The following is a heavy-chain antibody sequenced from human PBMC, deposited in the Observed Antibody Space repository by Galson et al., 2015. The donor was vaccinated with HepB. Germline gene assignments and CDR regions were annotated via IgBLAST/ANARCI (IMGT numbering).Heavy chain of an antibody. D-gene: IGHD6-25*01. CDR1: GFSFISHS. J-gene: IGHJ6*02. CDR3: ARNPASYDYYNMDV. CDR2: ISPGGAQ. Sequence: SLRLSCAASGFSFISHSMNWVRHSPGKGLEWLAYISPGGAQYYADSARGRFTISRDNAKKSMYLHMSSLRVEDTGIYYCARNPASYDYYNMDVWGQGTTVTVSS. V-gene: IGHV3-48*01.